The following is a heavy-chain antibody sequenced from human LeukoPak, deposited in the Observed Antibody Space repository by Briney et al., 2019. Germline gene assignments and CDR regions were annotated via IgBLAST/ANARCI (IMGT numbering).Heavy chain of an antibody. CDR1: GYTFTSYA. V-gene: IGHV1-3*01. Sequence: ASVKVSCKASGYTFTSYAMHWVRQAPGQRLEWMGWINAGNGNTKYSQKFQGRVTITRDTSASTAYMELSSLRSEDTAVYYCARALWFEELLTQDNWFDPWGQGTLVTVSS. J-gene: IGHJ5*02. CDR2: INAGNGNT. CDR3: ARALWFEELLTQDNWFDP. D-gene: IGHD3-10*01.